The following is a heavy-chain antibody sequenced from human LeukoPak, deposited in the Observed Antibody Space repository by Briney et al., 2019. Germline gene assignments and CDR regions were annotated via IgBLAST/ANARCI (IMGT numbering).Heavy chain of an antibody. CDR3: ATPIGTTGTKYYFDY. Sequence: GATVKISCKASGYTFTGYYMHWVRQAPGQGLEWMGWINPNSGGTNYAQKFQGRVTMTRDTSISTAYMELSRLRSDDTAVYYCATPIGTTGTKYYFDYWGQGSLVTVSS. J-gene: IGHJ4*02. D-gene: IGHD1-1*01. V-gene: IGHV1-2*02. CDR1: GYTFTGYY. CDR2: INPNSGGT.